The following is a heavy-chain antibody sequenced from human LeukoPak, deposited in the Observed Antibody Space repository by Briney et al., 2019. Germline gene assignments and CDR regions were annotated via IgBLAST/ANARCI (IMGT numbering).Heavy chain of an antibody. Sequence: SETLSLTCTVSGGSISSYYWSWIRQPPGKGLEWIGSIYYSGSTYYNPSLKSRVTISVDTSKNQFSLKLSSVTAADTAVYYCARHAAEYYDILTGYSQIFDYWGQGTLVTVSS. CDR1: GGSISSYY. V-gene: IGHV4-39*01. D-gene: IGHD3-9*01. CDR3: ARHAAEYYDILTGYSQIFDY. J-gene: IGHJ4*02. CDR2: IYYSGST.